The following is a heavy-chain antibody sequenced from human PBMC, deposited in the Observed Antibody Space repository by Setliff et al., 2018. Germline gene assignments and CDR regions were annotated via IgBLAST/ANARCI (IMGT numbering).Heavy chain of an antibody. D-gene: IGHD3-10*01. CDR1: GLSYINDW. J-gene: IGHJ1*01. Sequence: GSLRLSCAASGLSYINDWVSWVRQPPGKGLEWIGEINHSGSTNYIPSLKSRLTISVDTSKNQFSLKLTSVTAADTAVYYCARVDFTMLQGVLGQWGQGTLVTVSS. V-gene: IGHV4-34*01. CDR3: ARVDFTMLQGVLGQ. CDR2: INHSGST.